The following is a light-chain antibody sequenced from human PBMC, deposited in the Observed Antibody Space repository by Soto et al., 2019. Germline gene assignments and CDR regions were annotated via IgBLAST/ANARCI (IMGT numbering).Light chain of an antibody. CDR1: QSISSW. Sequence: EIQRTQSASTLSSSVGDRVTINGLASQSISSWLAWYQQKPGKANKLLIYDASSLESGVTSRFSGSGSGTEFTLTISSLQPDDFATYYCQQYNSYSRTFGQGTKLEI. CDR3: QQYNSYSRT. CDR2: DAS. V-gene: IGKV1-5*01. J-gene: IGKJ1*01.